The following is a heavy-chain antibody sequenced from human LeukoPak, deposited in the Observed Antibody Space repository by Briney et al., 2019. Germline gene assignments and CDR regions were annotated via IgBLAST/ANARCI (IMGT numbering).Heavy chain of an antibody. J-gene: IGHJ4*02. CDR2: IHCSGST. CDR3: ARDIVVVPAATIGVDY. V-gene: IGHV4-39*07. D-gene: IGHD2-2*01. CDR1: GGSISSSSYY. Sequence: SETLSLTCTVSGGSISSSSYYWGWIRQPPGKGLEWIGSIHCSGSTYYNPSLKSRVTISVDTSKNQFSLKLSSVTAADTAVYYCARDIVVVPAATIGVDYWGQGTLVTVSS.